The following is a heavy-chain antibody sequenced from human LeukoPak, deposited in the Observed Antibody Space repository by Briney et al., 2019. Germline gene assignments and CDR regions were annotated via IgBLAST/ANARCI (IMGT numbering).Heavy chain of an antibody. CDR2: IHSSGNS. J-gene: IGHJ5*02. V-gene: IGHV4-4*07. CDR1: GGSFNTYY. CDR3: ARHYSIYDLLTSYPWFGP. Sequence: PSETLSLTCRVSGGSFNTYYWSWIRQPPGKGLEWIGRIHSSGNSNYNPSLNTLDTMSMITSKDQFYLMLLPMTTTEPDVSYCARHYSIYDLLTSYPWFGPWGQGTLVTVSS. D-gene: IGHD4-11*01.